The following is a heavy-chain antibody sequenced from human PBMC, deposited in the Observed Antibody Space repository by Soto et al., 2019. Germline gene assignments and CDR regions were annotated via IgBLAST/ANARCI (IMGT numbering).Heavy chain of an antibody. D-gene: IGHD3-22*01. V-gene: IGHV1-69*01. CDR3: ATEFYYDDSGYYSRYWYFDF. CDR2: IIPKFDKT. J-gene: IGHJ2*01. Sequence: QVQLVQSGAEVQKPGSSVKVSCKASGGTFSSHGFNWVRQAPGQGLEWMGGIIPKFDKTNYAQKFQGRLTSTGDESTTTAYMELSSLRSEDTAVYYCATEFYYDDSGYYSRYWYFDFWGRGTLVTVSS. CDR1: GGTFSSHG.